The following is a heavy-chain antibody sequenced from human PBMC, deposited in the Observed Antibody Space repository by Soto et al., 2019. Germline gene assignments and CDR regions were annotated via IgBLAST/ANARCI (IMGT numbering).Heavy chain of an antibody. V-gene: IGHV3-30*18. Sequence: GGSLRLSCAASGFTFSSYAMSWVRQAPGKGLEWVAVVSYDGSKKYYADSLKGRFTISRDNSKNTLYLQMDSLRGEDTAVYYCAKDSIRSTVPSALPNGLDVWGQGTTVTVSS. J-gene: IGHJ6*02. CDR3: AKDSIRSTVPSALPNGLDV. D-gene: IGHD2-2*01. CDR2: VSYDGSKK. CDR1: GFTFSSYA.